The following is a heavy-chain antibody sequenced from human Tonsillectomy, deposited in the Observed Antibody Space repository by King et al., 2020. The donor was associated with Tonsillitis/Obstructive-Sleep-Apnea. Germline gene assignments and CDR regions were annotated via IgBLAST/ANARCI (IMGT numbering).Heavy chain of an antibody. Sequence: QLVQSGGGVVQPGRSLRLSCAASGFTFSNYGMHWVRQAPGKGLEWVAVISYDGSNKYYADSVKGRFTISRDNSKNTLYLQMNSLRAEDTAVYYCAKDRPNSFAYWGQRTLVTVSS. J-gene: IGHJ4*02. CDR2: ISYDGSNK. CDR3: AKDRPNSFAY. CDR1: GFTFSNYG. V-gene: IGHV3-30*18.